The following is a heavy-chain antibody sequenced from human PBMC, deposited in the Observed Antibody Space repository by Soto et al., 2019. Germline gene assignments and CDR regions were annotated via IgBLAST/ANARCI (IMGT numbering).Heavy chain of an antibody. CDR1: GGSISSGGYS. V-gene: IGHV4-30-2*01. Sequence: PSETLSLTCAVSGGSISSGGYSWSWIRQPPGKGLEWIGYIYHSGSTYYNPSLKSRVTIAVDRSKNQFSLKLSSVTATDTAVYYCARVQGGSVFDYWGQGTLVTVYS. CDR2: IYHSGST. CDR3: ARVQGGSVFDY. J-gene: IGHJ4*02.